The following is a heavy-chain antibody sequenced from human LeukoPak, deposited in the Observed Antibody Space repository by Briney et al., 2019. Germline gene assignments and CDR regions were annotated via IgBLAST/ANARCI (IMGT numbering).Heavy chain of an antibody. CDR2: IYRSGST. V-gene: IGHV4-38-2*02. CDR3: ASRHSSRWFYY. J-gene: IGHJ4*02. Sequence: SETLSLTCTVSGYSISNGYYWDWIRQPPGRGLEWLGNIYRSGSTSYNPSLKSRVTISVDTSKNQFCLQVNSVTAAGSDVCYCASRHSSRWFYYWGEGTLVTVSS. D-gene: IGHD6-19*01. CDR1: GYSISNGYY.